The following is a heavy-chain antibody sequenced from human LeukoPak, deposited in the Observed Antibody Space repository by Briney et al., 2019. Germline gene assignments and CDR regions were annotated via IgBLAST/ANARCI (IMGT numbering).Heavy chain of an antibody. Sequence: PGGSLRLSCAASGRSYAVGWVRQAPGKGLEWVSGIGSNDGSTNYADSVKGRFIVSRDRSKGTVDLEMNSLRVDDTGLYYCARGQSHPTGYYLRGEALRHWGQGTLVTVSS. CDR1: GRSYA. CDR2: IGSNDGST. J-gene: IGHJ1*01. CDR3: ARGQSHPTGYYLRGEALRH. V-gene: IGHV3-23*01. D-gene: IGHD1-26*01.